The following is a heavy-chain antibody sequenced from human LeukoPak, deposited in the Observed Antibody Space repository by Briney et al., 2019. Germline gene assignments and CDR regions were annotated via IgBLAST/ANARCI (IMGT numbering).Heavy chain of an antibody. CDR2: ISAYNGNT. CDR3: ARDRRWRPRESPFFDY. Sequence: ASVKVSCKASGYTFTSYGISWVRQAPGQGLEWMGWISAYNGNTNYAQKLQGRVTMTRDTSISTAYMELSRLRSDDTAVYYCARDRRWRPRESPFFDYWGQGTLVTVSS. V-gene: IGHV1-18*01. D-gene: IGHD5-24*01. CDR1: GYTFTSYG. J-gene: IGHJ4*02.